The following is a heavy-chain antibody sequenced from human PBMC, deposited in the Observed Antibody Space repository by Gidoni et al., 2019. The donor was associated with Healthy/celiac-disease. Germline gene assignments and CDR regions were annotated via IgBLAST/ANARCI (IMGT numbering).Heavy chain of an antibody. Sequence: QVTVKESGPALVKPTQTLTLTRTFSGCSTSTSGMRVSWIRQPPGKARGWLARIDWVDDKFSGTSLKNRLTISKDTSKTQVVLTMTTMDPVDTATYYCARTPGVAAAGWYFDLWTRGTLVTVSS. V-gene: IGHV2-70*04. D-gene: IGHD6-13*01. CDR2: IDWVDDK. CDR1: GCSTSTSGMR. CDR3: ARTPGVAAAGWYFDL. J-gene: IGHJ2*01.